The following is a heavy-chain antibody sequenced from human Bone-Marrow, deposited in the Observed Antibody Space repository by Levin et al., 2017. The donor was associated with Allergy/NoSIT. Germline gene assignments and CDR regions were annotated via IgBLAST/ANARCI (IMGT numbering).Heavy chain of an antibody. Sequence: GGSLRLSCAASGFILSDYGIHWVRQAPGRGLEWVAVTVYDIINKSYADSVKGRFTVSRDNSKNTVYLDMSSLTVEDTAVYYCAKEGFRRDWYRALDLWGQGTLVTVSA. CDR3: AKEGFRRDWYRALDL. V-gene: IGHV3-30*18. D-gene: IGHD3/OR15-3a*01. CDR2: TVYDIINK. J-gene: IGHJ3*01. CDR1: GFILSDYG.